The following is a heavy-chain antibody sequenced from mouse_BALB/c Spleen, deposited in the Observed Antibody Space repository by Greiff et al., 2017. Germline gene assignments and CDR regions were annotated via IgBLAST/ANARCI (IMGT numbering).Heavy chain of an antibody. CDR1: GDSITSGY. Sequence: EVMLVESGPSLVKPSQTLSLTCSVTGDSITSGYWNWIRKFPGNKLEYMGYISYSGSTYYNPSLKSRISITRDTSKNQYYLQLNSVTTEDTATYYCARSHYRYDGGYAMDYWGQGTSVTVSS. J-gene: IGHJ4*01. D-gene: IGHD2-14*01. V-gene: IGHV3-8*02. CDR3: ARSHYRYDGGYAMDY. CDR2: ISYSGST.